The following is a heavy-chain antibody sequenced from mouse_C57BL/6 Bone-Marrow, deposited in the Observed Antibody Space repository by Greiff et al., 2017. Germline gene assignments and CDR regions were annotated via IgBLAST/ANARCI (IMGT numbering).Heavy chain of an antibody. V-gene: IGHV4-1*01. CDR3: ARPRAAQATGFAY. D-gene: IGHD3-2*02. CDR2: INPDSSTI. CDR1: GIDFSRYW. J-gene: IGHJ3*01. Sequence: VQLQQSGGGLVQPGGSLKLSCAASGIDFSRYWMSWVRRAPGKGLEWIGEINPDSSTINYAPSLKDKFIISRDNAKTTLYLQMSKVRSEDTALYYCARPRAAQATGFAYWGQGTLVTVSA.